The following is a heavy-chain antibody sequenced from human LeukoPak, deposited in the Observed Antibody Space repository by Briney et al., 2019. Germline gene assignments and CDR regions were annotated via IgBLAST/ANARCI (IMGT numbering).Heavy chain of an antibody. J-gene: IGHJ5*02. CDR1: GGAISNGGYY. Sequence: SQTLSLTCTVSGGAISNGGYYWSSIRQHPGKGLEWIGYIYYSGSTYYNPSLKSRVTISVDTSKNQFSLKLSSVTAADTAVYYCARAPPTDYGDPGWFDPWGQGTLVTVSS. V-gene: IGHV4-31*03. CDR3: ARAPPTDYGDPGWFDP. CDR2: IYYSGST. D-gene: IGHD4-17*01.